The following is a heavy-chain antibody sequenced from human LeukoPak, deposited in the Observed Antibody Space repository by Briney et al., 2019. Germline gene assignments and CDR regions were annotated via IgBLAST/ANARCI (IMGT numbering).Heavy chain of an antibody. Sequence: SVKVSCKASGGTFSTYAISWERQAPGQGLEWMGGIIPSFGTSNYAQKFQGRVTITADESTSTAYMELSSLRSEDTAVYYCARDDGRYFDRLGHDAFDIWGQGTLVTVSS. CDR3: ARDDGRYFDRLGHDAFDI. CDR1: GGTFSTYA. J-gene: IGHJ3*02. CDR2: IIPSFGTS. V-gene: IGHV1-69*01. D-gene: IGHD3-9*01.